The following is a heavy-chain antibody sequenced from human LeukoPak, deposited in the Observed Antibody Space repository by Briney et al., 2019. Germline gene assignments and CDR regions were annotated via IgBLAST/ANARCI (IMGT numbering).Heavy chain of an antibody. J-gene: IGHJ3*02. CDR3: AREGYCSSTSCYTQDAFDI. V-gene: IGHV3-7*01. CDR2: IKQDGSEN. D-gene: IGHD2-2*02. Sequence: GGPLRLSGAASGFAFKDYWMTWFRKAPGKGLKGLANIKQDGSENYYVDCVKGRFPLSRDNAKNSLFLQMNSLRAEDTAVYYCAREGYCSSTSCYTQDAFDIWGQGTMVTVSS. CDR1: GFAFKDYW.